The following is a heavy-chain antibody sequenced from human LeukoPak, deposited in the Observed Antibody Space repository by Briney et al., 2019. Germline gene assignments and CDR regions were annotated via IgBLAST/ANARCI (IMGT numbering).Heavy chain of an antibody. CDR3: ARDPGGNRYGPLYYYYYMDV. D-gene: IGHD2-21*01. CDR1: GSTFDDYG. Sequence: GGSLRLSCAASGSTFDDYGMSWVRQAPGKGLKWVSGINWNGGSTGYADSVKGRFTISRDSAKNSLYLQMNSLRAEDTAVYYCARDPGGNRYGPLYYYYYMDVWGKGTTVTVSS. J-gene: IGHJ6*03. CDR2: INWNGGST. V-gene: IGHV3-20*04.